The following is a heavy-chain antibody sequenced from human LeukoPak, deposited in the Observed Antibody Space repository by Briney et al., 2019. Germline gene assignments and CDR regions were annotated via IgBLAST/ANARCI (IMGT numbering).Heavy chain of an antibody. Sequence: GASVKVSCKASGYTITSYDINWVRRATGQGLEWMGWMNPNSGNTGYAQKFQGRVTMTRNTSISTAYMELSSLRSEDTAVYYCATPKPDYDFWSGFGLYYYYGMDVWGHGTTVTVSS. CDR2: MNPNSGNT. D-gene: IGHD3-3*01. J-gene: IGHJ6*02. CDR1: GYTITSYD. V-gene: IGHV1-8*01. CDR3: ATPKPDYDFWSGFGLYYYYGMDV.